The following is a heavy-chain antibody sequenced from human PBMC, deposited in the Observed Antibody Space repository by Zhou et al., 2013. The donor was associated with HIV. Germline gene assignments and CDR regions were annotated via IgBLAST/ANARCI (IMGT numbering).Heavy chain of an antibody. CDR2: IIPIYGTG. D-gene: IGHD3-22*01. V-gene: IGHV1-69*12. Sequence: QVQLVQSGAEVKKPGSSVKVSCKASGGTFSSYAISWVRQAPGQGLEWMGGIIPIYGTGNYAQKFQGRVMINADESTSTAYMELSSLRSEDTAVYYCARDPTNTSGYYVYFDYWGQGTVVAVSS. CDR3: ARDPTNTSGYYVYFDY. J-gene: IGHJ4*02. CDR1: GGTFSSYA.